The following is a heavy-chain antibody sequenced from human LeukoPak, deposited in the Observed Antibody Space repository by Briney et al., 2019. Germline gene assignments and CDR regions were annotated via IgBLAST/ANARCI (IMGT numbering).Heavy chain of an antibody. CDR2: ISSSSRYI. V-gene: IGHV3-21*04. D-gene: IGHD6-6*01. CDR1: GFTFSSYS. CDR3: ARGFVGIAAREFDY. J-gene: IGHJ4*02. Sequence: PGGSLRLSCAASGFTFSSYSMNWVRQAPGKGLEWVSSISSSSRYIYYADSVKGRFTISRDNAKNSLYLQMNSLRAEDTALYYCARGFVGIAAREFDYWGQGTLVTVSS.